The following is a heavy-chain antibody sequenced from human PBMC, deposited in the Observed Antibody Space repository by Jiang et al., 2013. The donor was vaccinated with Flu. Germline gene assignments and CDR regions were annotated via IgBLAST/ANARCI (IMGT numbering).Heavy chain of an antibody. V-gene: IGHV1-46*01. J-gene: IGHJ4*02. CDR2: INPSGGST. CDR3: ASEDYGDYVSGGPEYKAYYFDY. D-gene: IGHD4-17*01. Sequence: HWVRQAPGQGLEWMGIINPSGGSTSYAQKFQGRVTMTRDTSTSTVYMELSSLRSEDTAVYYCASEDYGDYVSGGPEYKAYYFDYWGQGTLVTVSS.